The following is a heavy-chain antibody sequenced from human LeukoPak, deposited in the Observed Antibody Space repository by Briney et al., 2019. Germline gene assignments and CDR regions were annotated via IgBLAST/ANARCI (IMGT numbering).Heavy chain of an antibody. D-gene: IGHD3-9*01. CDR3: AREGNYYDILTGFFDY. J-gene: IGHJ4*02. Sequence: ASVKVSCKASGYTFTSYGISWVRQAPGQGLEWMGWISAYNGNTNYAQKLQGRVTMTTDTSTSTAYMELRSLRSDDTAVYYCAREGNYYDILTGFFDYWGQGTQVTVSS. V-gene: IGHV1-18*01. CDR2: ISAYNGNT. CDR1: GYTFTSYG.